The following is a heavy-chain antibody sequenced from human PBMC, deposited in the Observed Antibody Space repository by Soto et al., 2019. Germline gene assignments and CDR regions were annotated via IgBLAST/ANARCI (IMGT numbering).Heavy chain of an antibody. Sequence: GGSLRLSCAASGFTFSNYAVTWVRQAPGKGLEWVSTISGSGGSTYYADSVKGRFTISRDNSKNTLYLQMNSLRAEDTAVYYCATSTSTAPGYWGQGTLVTVSS. CDR2: ISGSGGST. CDR1: GFTFSNYA. J-gene: IGHJ4*02. D-gene: IGHD4-17*01. CDR3: ATSTSTAPGY. V-gene: IGHV3-23*01.